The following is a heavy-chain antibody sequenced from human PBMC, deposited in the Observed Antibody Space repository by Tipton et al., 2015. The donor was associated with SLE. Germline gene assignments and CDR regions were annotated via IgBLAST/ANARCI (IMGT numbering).Heavy chain of an antibody. CDR3: ARAGWQLADAFDI. V-gene: IGHV1-3*03. CDR2: INAGAGGT. J-gene: IGHJ3*02. CDR1: GYSFSRYA. Sequence: QLVQSGAEVRKSGASVRLSCRTSGYSFSRYAIHWVRQGPGQRLEWMGWINAGAGGTKYSQDFQGRVTITRDTSATTAYMELSSLRSDDTAVYYCARAGWQLADAFDIWGQGTMVTVSS. D-gene: IGHD6-6*01.